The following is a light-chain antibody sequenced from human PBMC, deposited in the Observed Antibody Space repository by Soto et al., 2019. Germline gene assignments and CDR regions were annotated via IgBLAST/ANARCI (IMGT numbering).Light chain of an antibody. J-gene: IGKJ1*01. CDR2: DAS. CDR1: QSITGW. Sequence: DIQMTQSPSTLSASVGDRVTITRRASQSITGWLAWYQQKPGKAPKLLIYDASSLESGVPSRFSGSGSGTEFTLTISSLQPDDFATYYCQQYNSYSPTFGQGTKVDIK. CDR3: QQYNSYSPT. V-gene: IGKV1-5*01.